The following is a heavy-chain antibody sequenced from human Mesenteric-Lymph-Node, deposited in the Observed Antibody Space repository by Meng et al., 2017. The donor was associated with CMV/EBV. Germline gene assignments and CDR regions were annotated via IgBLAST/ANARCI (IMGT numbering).Heavy chain of an antibody. CDR2: IYWDDDK. CDR3: AHRRQGAYVNY. D-gene: IGHD5-12*01. CDR1: GFSLSTSGVG. V-gene: IGHV2-5*02. Sequence: CTFSGFSLSTSGVGVGWIRQPPGKALEWLALIYWDDDKRYSPSPKSRLAITKDTSKNQVVLTLTNMDPVDTATYYCAHRRQGAYVNYWGQGTLVTVSS. J-gene: IGHJ4*02.